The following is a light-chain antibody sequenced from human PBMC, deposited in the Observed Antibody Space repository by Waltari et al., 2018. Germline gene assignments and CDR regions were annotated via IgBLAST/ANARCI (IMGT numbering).Light chain of an antibody. Sequence: SALTQPRPVSGSPGQSVTIPCTGTSSAVGGYNYVSWYQQHPGKAPKLMIYDVSKRPSGVPDRFSGSKSGNTASLTISGLQAEDEADYYCCSYAGSYTWVFGGGTKLTVL. CDR2: DVS. J-gene: IGLJ3*02. CDR1: SSAVGGYNY. CDR3: CSYAGSYTWV. V-gene: IGLV2-11*01.